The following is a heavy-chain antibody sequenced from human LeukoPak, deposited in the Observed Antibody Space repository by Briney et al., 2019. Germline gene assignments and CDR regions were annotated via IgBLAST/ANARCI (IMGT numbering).Heavy chain of an antibody. D-gene: IGHD6-19*01. CDR1: RYTHTRYV. CDR3: ARGVAVAGSGRGYYMDV. Sequence: ASVQDSCKASRYTHTRYVISWVRPPPGQGLAWMGWIRAYNGKTNYAQKLQGRATMTTDTSTSTAYMELRSLRSDDTAVYYCARGVAVAGSGRGYYMDVWGKGTTVTVSS. V-gene: IGHV1-18*01. CDR2: IRAYNGKT. J-gene: IGHJ6*03.